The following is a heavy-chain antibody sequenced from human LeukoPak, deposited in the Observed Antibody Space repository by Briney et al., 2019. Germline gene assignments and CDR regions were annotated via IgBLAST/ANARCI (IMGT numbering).Heavy chain of an antibody. CDR2: ISHSGST. J-gene: IGHJ5*02. Sequence: SETLSLTCAVYGGSFSGYSWTWIRQPPGKGLEWIGEISHSGSTNYNPSLKSRVTISVDTSKNQFSLKVSSVTAADTAVYYCARAEEGVATDGRGWFDTWGQETLLTVSS. D-gene: IGHD5-12*01. V-gene: IGHV4-34*01. CDR3: ARAEEGVATDGRGWFDT. CDR1: GGSFSGYS.